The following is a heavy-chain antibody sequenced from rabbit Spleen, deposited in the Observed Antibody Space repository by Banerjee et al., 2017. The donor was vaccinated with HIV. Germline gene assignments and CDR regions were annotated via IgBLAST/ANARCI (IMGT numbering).Heavy chain of an antibody. D-gene: IGHD1-1*01. CDR2: IYPGSSATT. V-gene: IGHV1S45*01. Sequence: QEQLEESGGDLVKPGASLTLTCKASGVSFSGTYYMCWVRQPPGKGLEWIGCIYPGSSATTYYATWAKGRFTISKTSSTTVTLQMTSLTAADTATYFCARDTATSFSSYGMDLWGQGTLVTV. J-gene: IGHJ6*01. CDR1: GVSFSGTYY. CDR3: ARDTATSFSSYGMDL.